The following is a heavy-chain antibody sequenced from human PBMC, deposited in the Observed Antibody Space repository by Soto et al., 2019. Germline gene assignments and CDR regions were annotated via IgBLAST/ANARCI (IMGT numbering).Heavy chain of an antibody. CDR3: VKPHSGSYEPGAFDI. D-gene: IGHD1-26*01. CDR1: GFTFSSYA. Sequence: GGSLRLSCSASGFTFSSYAMHWVRQAPGKGLEYVSAISSNGGSTYYADSVKGRFTISRDNSKNTLYLQMSSLRAEDTAVYYCVKPHSGSYEPGAFDIWGQGTMVTVSS. CDR2: ISSNGGST. V-gene: IGHV3-64D*08. J-gene: IGHJ3*02.